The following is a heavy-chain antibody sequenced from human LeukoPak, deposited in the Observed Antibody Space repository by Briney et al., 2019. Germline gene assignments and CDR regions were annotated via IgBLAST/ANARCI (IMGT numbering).Heavy chain of an antibody. CDR2: IYYSGST. D-gene: IGHD3-22*01. CDR1: GGSISSYY. Sequence: PSEALSLTCTVSGGSISSYYWSWIRQPPAKGLEWSGYIYYSGSTTYNPSLKSRVTISVDTSNNQFSLKLSSVTAADTAVYYCARDTSGYRRGSFDYWGQGTLVTVSS. CDR3: ARDTSGYRRGSFDY. V-gene: IGHV4-59*01. J-gene: IGHJ4*02.